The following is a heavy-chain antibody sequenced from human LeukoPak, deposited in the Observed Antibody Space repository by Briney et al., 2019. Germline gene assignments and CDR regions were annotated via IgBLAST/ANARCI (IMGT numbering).Heavy chain of an antibody. J-gene: IGHJ4*02. V-gene: IGHV4-34*01. CDR1: GGSFSGYY. CDR3: ARVNWTVDY. D-gene: IGHD1-1*01. Sequence: PSETLSLTCAVYGGSFSGYYWGWIRQPPGKGLEWIGEINHSGSTNYNPSLKSRVTISVDTSKNQFSLKLSSVTAADTAVYYCARVNWTVDYWGQGTLVTVSS. CDR2: INHSGST.